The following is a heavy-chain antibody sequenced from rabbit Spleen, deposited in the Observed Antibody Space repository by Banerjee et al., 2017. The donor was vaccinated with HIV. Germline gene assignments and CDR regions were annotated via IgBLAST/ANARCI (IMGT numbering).Heavy chain of an antibody. V-gene: IGHV1S47*01. Sequence: QEQLVESGGGLVQPEGSLTLTCKASGFDFSSNAMCWVRQAPGKGPEWIACIANGDGSTYYASWVNGRFTISKTSSTTVTLEMTSLTAADTATYFCARGSAAMTMVITGFYLSLWGPGTLVTVS. CDR2: IANGDGST. D-gene: IGHD2-1*01. CDR1: GFDFSSNA. CDR3: ARGSAAMTMVITGFYLSL. J-gene: IGHJ4*01.